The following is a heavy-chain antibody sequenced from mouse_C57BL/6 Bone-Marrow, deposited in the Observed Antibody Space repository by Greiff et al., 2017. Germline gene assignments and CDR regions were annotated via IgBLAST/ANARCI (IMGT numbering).Heavy chain of an antibody. Sequence: QVQLQQPGPELVKPGASVKLSCKASGYTFTSYWMHWVKQRPGQGLEWIGMIHPNSGSTNYNEKFKSKATLTVDKSSSTAYMQLSSLTSEDSAVYYCARNSSGYDYAMDYWGQGTSVTVSS. J-gene: IGHJ4*01. CDR1: GYTFTSYW. CDR2: IHPNSGST. V-gene: IGHV1-64*01. D-gene: IGHD3-2*02. CDR3: ARNSSGYDYAMDY.